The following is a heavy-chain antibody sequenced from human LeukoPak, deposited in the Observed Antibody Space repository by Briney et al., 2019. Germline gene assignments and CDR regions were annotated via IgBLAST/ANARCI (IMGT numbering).Heavy chain of an antibody. CDR3: ATDLQNYGSGSYYDY. Sequence: GASVKVSCKVSGYTLTELSMHWVRQAPGKGLEWMGGFDPEDGETIYAQKFQGRVTMTEDTSTDTAYMELSSLRSEDTAVYYCATDLQNYGSGSYYDYWGQGTLVTVSS. D-gene: IGHD3-10*01. CDR1: GYTLTELS. J-gene: IGHJ4*02. CDR2: FDPEDGET. V-gene: IGHV1-24*01.